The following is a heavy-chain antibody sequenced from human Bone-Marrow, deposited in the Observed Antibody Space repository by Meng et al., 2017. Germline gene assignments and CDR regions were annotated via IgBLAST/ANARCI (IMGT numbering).Heavy chain of an antibody. Sequence: QVQLQESGPGLVKPSGTLSLPCAVSGGSISSSHWWTWVRQSPGRGLEWIGEIYHSGTTNYNPSLKSRVTISVDKSRNLFSLNLSSVTAADTAMYYCARENQGGIVEGGPTYYFDYWGQGALVTASS. CDR2: IYHSGTT. CDR3: ARENQGGIVEGGPTYYFDY. D-gene: IGHD6-13*01. J-gene: IGHJ4*02. CDR1: GGSISSSHW. V-gene: IGHV4-4*02.